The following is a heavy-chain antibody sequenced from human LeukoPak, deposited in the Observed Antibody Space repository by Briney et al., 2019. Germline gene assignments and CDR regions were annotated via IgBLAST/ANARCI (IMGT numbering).Heavy chain of an antibody. CDR2: IYHSGST. V-gene: IGHV4-38-2*02. Sequence: SETLSLTCTVSDYSVSSGYYWGWIRQPPGKGLEWIGSIYHSGSTYYNPSLKSRVTISVVASKNQFSLRLTSVTAADTAMYYCARQXYGANSADYWGQGTLVTVXS. D-gene: IGHD4/OR15-4a*01. CDR3: ARQXYGANSADY. CDR1: DYSVSSGYY. J-gene: IGHJ4*02.